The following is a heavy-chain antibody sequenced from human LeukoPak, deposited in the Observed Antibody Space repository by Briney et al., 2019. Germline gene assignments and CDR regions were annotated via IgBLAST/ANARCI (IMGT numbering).Heavy chain of an antibody. CDR3: ARDQRYCSSSSCPWEPFDY. D-gene: IGHD2-2*01. J-gene: IGHJ4*02. Sequence: GGSLRLSCAASGFSFSGHWMSWVHQAPGKGLEWVANIKQDGSEKYYVDSVKGRFTISRDNAKNSLYLQMNSLRAEDTAVYYCARDQRYCSSSSCPWEPFDYWGQGTLVTVSS. V-gene: IGHV3-7*05. CDR2: IKQDGSEK. CDR1: GFSFSGHW.